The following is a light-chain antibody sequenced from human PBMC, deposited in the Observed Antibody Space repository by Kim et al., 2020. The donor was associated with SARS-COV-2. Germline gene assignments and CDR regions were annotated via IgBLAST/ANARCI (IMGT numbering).Light chain of an antibody. CDR3: QSYDNSRSVWV. CDR2: GNN. CDR1: SSNIGAGSD. J-gene: IGLJ3*02. Sequence: QSVLTHPPSVSGAPGQRVTISCTGSSSNIGAGSDVHWYQQLPGTAPRLLIFGNNNRPSGVPDRFSGSKSGTSASLAITGLQAEDESADYCQSYDNSRSVWVFGGGTQVTVL. V-gene: IGLV1-40*01.